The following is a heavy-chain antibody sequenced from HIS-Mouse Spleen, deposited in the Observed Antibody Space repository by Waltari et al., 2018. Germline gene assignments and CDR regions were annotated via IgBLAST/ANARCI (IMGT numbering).Heavy chain of an antibody. CDR2: ISYDGSNK. J-gene: IGHJ4*02. CDR3: AKDKHHAFDY. Sequence: QVQLVGSGGGVVQPGRSLRLSWSASGFTLRSYGMHWVRQAPGKGLEWVAVISYDGSNKYYADSVKGRFTISRDNSKNTLYLQMNSLRAEDTAVYYCAKDKHHAFDYWGQGTLVTVSS. CDR1: GFTLRSYG. V-gene: IGHV3-30*18.